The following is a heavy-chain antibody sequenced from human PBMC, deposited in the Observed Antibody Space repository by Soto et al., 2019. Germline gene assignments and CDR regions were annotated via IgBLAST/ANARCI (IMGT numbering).Heavy chain of an antibody. CDR1: GFTLNNYY. CDR2: IKGDGSDP. J-gene: IGHJ4*02. V-gene: IGHV3-7*03. CDR3: ARDPVTAD. Sequence: GGSLRLSCAASGFTLNNYYLSWVRQAPGKGLEWVGNIKGDGSDPHYVDSVKGRFTISRDNAENSIYLQMNSLKAGDTAMYCARDPVTADWGQGTLVTVSS.